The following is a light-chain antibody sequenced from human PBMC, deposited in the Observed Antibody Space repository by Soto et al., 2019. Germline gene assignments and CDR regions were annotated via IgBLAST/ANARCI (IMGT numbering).Light chain of an antibody. CDR1: SSDVGGYNY. Sequence: QSALTQPASVSGSPGQSITISCTGTSSDVGGYNYVSWYQHHPDKAPKLVIYDVTNRPSGVSYRFSGSKSGNTASLTISGLQAEDEADYYCNSYTGSTTPFVFGTGTKLTV. CDR3: NSYTGSTTPFV. J-gene: IGLJ1*01. V-gene: IGLV2-14*03. CDR2: DVT.